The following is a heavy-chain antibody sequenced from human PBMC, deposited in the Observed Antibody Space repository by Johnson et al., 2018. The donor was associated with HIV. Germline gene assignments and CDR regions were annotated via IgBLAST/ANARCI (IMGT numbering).Heavy chain of an antibody. CDR1: GFTFSDYY. V-gene: IGHV3-66*02. Sequence: VQLVESGGGVVRPGGSLRLSCAASGFTFSDYYMSWIRQAPGKGLEWVSVIYSGGSTYYADSVKGRFTISRDNSKNTLYLQMNSLRAEDTAVYYCAREKYTIHAFDIWGQGTMVTVSS. J-gene: IGHJ3*02. CDR2: IYSGGST. D-gene: IGHD2-2*02. CDR3: AREKYTIHAFDI.